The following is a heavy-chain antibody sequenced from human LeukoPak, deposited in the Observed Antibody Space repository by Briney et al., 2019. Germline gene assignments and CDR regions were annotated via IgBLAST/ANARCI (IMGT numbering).Heavy chain of an antibody. J-gene: IGHJ4*02. CDR3: ARAIYDYVWGSPYYFDY. V-gene: IGHV1-8*01. Sequence: GASVKVSCKASGYTFTSYDINWVRQAPGQGLEWMGWMNPNSGNTVYAQKFQGRVTMTRNTSINTAYMQLSSLRSEDTAVYYCARAIYDYVWGSPYYFDYWGQGTLVTVSS. CDR2: MNPNSGNT. CDR1: GYTFTSYD. D-gene: IGHD3-16*01.